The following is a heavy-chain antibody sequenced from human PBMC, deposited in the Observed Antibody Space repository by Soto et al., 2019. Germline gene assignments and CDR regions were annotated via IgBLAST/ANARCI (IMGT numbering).Heavy chain of an antibody. D-gene: IGHD2-15*01. CDR3: AKASEAMLGGGSCLDV. J-gene: IGHJ6*04. CDR2: ISGSGGST. Sequence: GGSLRLSCAASGFTFSSYAMSWVRQAPGKGLEWVSAISGSGGSTYYADSVKGRFTISRDNSKNTLYLQMNSLRAEDTAVYYCAKASEAMLGGGSCLDVWGKGTTVTVSS. V-gene: IGHV3-23*01. CDR1: GFTFSSYA.